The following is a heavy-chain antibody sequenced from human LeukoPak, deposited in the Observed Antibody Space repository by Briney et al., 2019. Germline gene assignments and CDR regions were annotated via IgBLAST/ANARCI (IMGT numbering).Heavy chain of an antibody. CDR1: GYTFTGYY. CDR3: ASARWSGQSADFDY. Sequence: ASVKVSCKASGYTFTGYYMHWVRQAPGQGLEWMGWINPNSGDTNYAQKFQGRVTMTRDPSNSTAYMELSGLRSDDTAVYYCASARWSGQSADFDYWGQGTLVTVSS. D-gene: IGHD2-15*01. CDR2: INPNSGDT. V-gene: IGHV1-2*02. J-gene: IGHJ4*02.